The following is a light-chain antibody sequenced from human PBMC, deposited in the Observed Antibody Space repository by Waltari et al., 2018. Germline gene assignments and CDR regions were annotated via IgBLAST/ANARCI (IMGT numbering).Light chain of an antibody. J-gene: IGKJ1*01. Sequence: EIVMTQSPATLSVSPGERATLSCRASQSVSSKLAWYQQKPGQAPRLLIYAASTRATGIPARFSGSGSGTEFTLTISSLQSEDFAVYYCQVYNKWPPWTVGQGTKVEMK. CDR2: AAS. CDR3: QVYNKWPPWT. CDR1: QSVSSK. V-gene: IGKV3-15*01.